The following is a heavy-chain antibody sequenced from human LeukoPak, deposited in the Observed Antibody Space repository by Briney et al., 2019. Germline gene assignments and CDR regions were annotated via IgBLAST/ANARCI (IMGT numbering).Heavy chain of an antibody. V-gene: IGHV3-30*18. CDR1: GFTFISYG. CDR3: AKDAPSYDILTVYYNWFDP. CDR2: ISYDGSNK. J-gene: IGHJ5*02. Sequence: PGGSLRLSCAASGFTFISYGMHGVRQAPGKGLERVAGISYDGSNKYSTDSVKGRSTISRDHSKNTLYLQMNSLRAEDTAVYYCAKDAPSYDILTVYYNWFDPWGQGTLVTVSS. D-gene: IGHD3-9*01.